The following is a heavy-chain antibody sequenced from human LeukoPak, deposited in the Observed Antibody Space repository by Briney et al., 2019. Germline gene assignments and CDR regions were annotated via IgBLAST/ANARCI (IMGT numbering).Heavy chain of an antibody. CDR2: IIPILGIA. CDR1: GYTFTSYD. J-gene: IGHJ5*02. D-gene: IGHD2-2*01. CDR3: ARDVDCSSTSCLSWFDP. Sequence: SVKVSCKASGYTFTSYDISWVRQAPGQGLEWMGRIIPILGIANYAQKLQGRVTITADKSTSTAYMELYSLRSEDTAVYYCARDVDCSSTSCLSWFDPWGQGTLVTVSS. V-gene: IGHV1-69*04.